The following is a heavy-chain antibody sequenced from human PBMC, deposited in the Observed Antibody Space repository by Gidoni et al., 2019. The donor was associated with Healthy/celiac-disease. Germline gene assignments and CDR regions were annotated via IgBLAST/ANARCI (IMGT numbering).Heavy chain of an antibody. CDR1: GFTFSNAW. CDR3: TTGGYCSGGSCPRGYYYYYMDV. D-gene: IGHD2-15*01. CDR2: IKSKTDGGTT. Sequence: EVQLVESGGGLVKPGGSLRLSCAASGFTFSNAWMNWVRQAPGKGLEWVGRIKSKTDGGTTDYAAPVKGRFTISRDDSKNTLYLQMNSLKTEDTAVYYCTTGGYCSGGSCPRGYYYYYMDVWGKGTTVTVSS. J-gene: IGHJ6*03. V-gene: IGHV3-15*07.